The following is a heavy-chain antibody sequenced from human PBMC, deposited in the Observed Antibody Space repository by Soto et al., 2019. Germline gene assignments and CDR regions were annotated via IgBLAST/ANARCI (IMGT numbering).Heavy chain of an antibody. Sequence: VNVSCKASGYTFTSYGISWVRQAPGQGLEWMGWISAYNGNTNYAQKLQGRVTMTTDTSTSTAYMELRSLRSDDTAVYYCARDRVVVVPAAMGRYYYGMDVWGQGTTVTVSS. D-gene: IGHD2-2*01. CDR3: ARDRVVVVPAAMGRYYYGMDV. J-gene: IGHJ6*02. V-gene: IGHV1-18*01. CDR2: ISAYNGNT. CDR1: GYTFTSYG.